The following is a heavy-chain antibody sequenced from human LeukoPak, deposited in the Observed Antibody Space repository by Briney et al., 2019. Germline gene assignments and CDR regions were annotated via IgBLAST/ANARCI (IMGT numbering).Heavy chain of an antibody. V-gene: IGHV4-59*05. J-gene: IGHJ2*01. CDR2: IYYSGST. CDR1: GFXFSSYSMN. Sequence: GSLRLSCAASGFXFSSYSMNWVRQPPGKGLEWIGSIYYSGSTYYNPSLKSRVTISVDTSKTQFSLKLSSVTAADTAVCYCAYSSGWGFDLWGRGTLVTVSS. CDR3: AYSSGWGFDL. D-gene: IGHD6-19*01.